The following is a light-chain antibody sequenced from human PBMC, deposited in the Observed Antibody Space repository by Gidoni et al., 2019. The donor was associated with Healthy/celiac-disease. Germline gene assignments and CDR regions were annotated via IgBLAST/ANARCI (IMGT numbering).Light chain of an antibody. CDR2: YDS. CDR3: QVWDSSSDHYV. V-gene: IGLV3-21*04. Sequence: SYVLTHVTSVSVAPGKTARITCGGNNIGSKSVHWYQQKPGQAPVLVIYYDSDRPSGIPERFSGSNSGNTATLTISRVEAGDEADYYCQVWDSSSDHYVFGTGTKVTVL. CDR1: NIGSKS. J-gene: IGLJ1*01.